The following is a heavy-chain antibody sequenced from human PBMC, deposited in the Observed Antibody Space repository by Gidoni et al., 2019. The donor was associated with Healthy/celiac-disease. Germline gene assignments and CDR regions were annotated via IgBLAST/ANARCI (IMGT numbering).Heavy chain of an antibody. J-gene: IGHJ4*02. CDR3: AKDLLRPAEYYYDSSDSDY. CDR2: IAYDGSNK. V-gene: IGHV3-30*18. CDR1: GFTFSRYG. Sequence: QVQLVESGGGVVPPGSSLRLSCAASGFTFSRYGMHWVRQAPGKGLEWVAVIAYDGSNKYYADSVKGRFTISRDNSKNTLYLQMNSLRAEDTAVYYCAKDLLRPAEYYYDSSDSDYWGQGTLVTVSS. D-gene: IGHD3-22*01.